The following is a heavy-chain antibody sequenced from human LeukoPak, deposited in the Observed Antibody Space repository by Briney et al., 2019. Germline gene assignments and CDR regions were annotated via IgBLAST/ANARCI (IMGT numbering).Heavy chain of an antibody. CDR1: GGSISYYY. Sequence: SETLSLTCTVSGGSISYYYWNWIRQPAGKGLDWIGRIYISGSTSYNPSLKSRVTMSIDTSKNQFSLKLSSVTAADTAVYYCAVLMVRGVYDAFDIWGQGTMVTVSS. D-gene: IGHD3-10*01. J-gene: IGHJ3*02. CDR2: IYISGST. V-gene: IGHV4-4*07. CDR3: AVLMVRGVYDAFDI.